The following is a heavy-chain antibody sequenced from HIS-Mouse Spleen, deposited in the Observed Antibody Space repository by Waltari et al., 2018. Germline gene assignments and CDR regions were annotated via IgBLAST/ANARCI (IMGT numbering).Heavy chain of an antibody. CDR1: GGSISSSSYY. Sequence: QLQLQESGPGLVKPSETLSLTCTVSGGSISSSSYYWGWIRQPPGQGLEWIGSIYYSWSTYYNPSLKSRVTISVETSKNQFSLKLSSVTAADTAVDYCAREIPYSSSWYDWYFDLWGRGTLVTVSS. CDR2: IYYSWST. CDR3: AREIPYSSSWYDWYFDL. D-gene: IGHD6-13*01. V-gene: IGHV4-39*07. J-gene: IGHJ2*01.